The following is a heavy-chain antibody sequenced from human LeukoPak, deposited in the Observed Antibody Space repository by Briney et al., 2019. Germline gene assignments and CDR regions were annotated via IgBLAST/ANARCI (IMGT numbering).Heavy chain of an antibody. J-gene: IGHJ4*02. CDR2: INPNSGGT. CDR1: GYTFTGHY. V-gene: IGHV1-2*02. D-gene: IGHD6-19*01. CDR3: ARASGYSSGCPDY. Sequence: ASVKVSCKASGYTFTGHYMHWVRQAPGQGLEWMGWINPNSGGTNYAQKFQGRVTMTRDTSISTAYMELSRLRSDDTAVYYCARASGYSSGCPDYWGQGTLVTVSS.